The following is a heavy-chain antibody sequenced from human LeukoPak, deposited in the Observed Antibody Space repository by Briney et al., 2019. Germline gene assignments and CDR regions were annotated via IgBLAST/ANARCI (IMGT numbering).Heavy chain of an antibody. CDR3: ARRGSGRVDY. Sequence: SETLSLTCTVSGGSISSGSYYWSWIRQPAGKGLEWIGRIYTSGSTNYNPSLKSRVTISVDTSKNQFSLKLTSVTAADTAVYYCARRGSGRVDYWGQGTLVTVCS. D-gene: IGHD3-10*01. J-gene: IGHJ4*02. V-gene: IGHV4-61*02. CDR1: GGSISSGSYY. CDR2: IYTSGST.